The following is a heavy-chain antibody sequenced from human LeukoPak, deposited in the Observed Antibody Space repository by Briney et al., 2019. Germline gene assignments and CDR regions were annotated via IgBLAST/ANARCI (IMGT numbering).Heavy chain of an antibody. J-gene: IGHJ3*02. CDR1: GYTFTSYD. D-gene: IGHD1-26*01. CDR3: ALSAGGSYPHNDAFDI. CDR2: MNSNSGNT. V-gene: IGHV1-8*01. Sequence: ASVKVSCKASGYTFTSYDINWVRQATGQGLEWMGWMNSNSGNTGYAQKFQARVTMTRDMSTSTVYMDLSSLRSEDTAVYYCALSAGGSYPHNDAFDIWGQGTMVTVSS.